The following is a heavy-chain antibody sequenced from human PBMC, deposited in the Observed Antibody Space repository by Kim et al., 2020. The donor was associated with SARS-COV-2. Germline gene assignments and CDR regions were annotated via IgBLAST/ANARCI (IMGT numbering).Heavy chain of an antibody. CDR2: INHSGST. CDR3: ARGRYYDILTGYYRGYYFDY. D-gene: IGHD3-9*01. Sequence: SETLSLTCAVYGGSFSGYYWSWIRQPPGKGLEWIGEINHSGSTNYNPSLKSRVTISVDTSKNQFSLKLSSVTAADTAVYYCARGRYYDILTGYYRGYYFDYWGQGTLVTVSS. J-gene: IGHJ4*02. CDR1: GGSFSGYY. V-gene: IGHV4-34*01.